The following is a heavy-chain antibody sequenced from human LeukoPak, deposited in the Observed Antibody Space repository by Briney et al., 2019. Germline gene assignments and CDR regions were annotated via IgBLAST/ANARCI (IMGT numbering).Heavy chain of an antibody. Sequence: ASVKVSCKASGYTFTSKDINWVRQATGQGLEWMGWMNPNSGNTGYAQKFQGRVTMTRNTSISTAYMELSSLRSEDTAVFYCARGGGYYDFLTGYSMGYYFDYWGQGTLVTVSS. CDR1: GYTFTSKD. D-gene: IGHD3-9*01. CDR2: MNPNSGNT. V-gene: IGHV1-8*01. CDR3: ARGGGYYDFLTGYSMGYYFDY. J-gene: IGHJ4*02.